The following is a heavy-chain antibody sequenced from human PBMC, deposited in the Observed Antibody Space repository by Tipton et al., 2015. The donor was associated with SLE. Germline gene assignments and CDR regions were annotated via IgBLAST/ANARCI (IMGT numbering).Heavy chain of an antibody. CDR1: GGSISSSSYY. V-gene: IGHV4-39*07. CDR2: IYYSGST. D-gene: IGHD6-13*01. CDR3: ARGRIAAAGYWYFDL. Sequence: TLSLTCTVSGGSISSSSYYWGWIRQPPGKGLEWIGSIYYSGSTYYNPSLKSRVTISVDTSKNQFSLKLSSVTAADTAVYYCARGRIAAAGYWYFDLWGRGTLVTVSS. J-gene: IGHJ2*01.